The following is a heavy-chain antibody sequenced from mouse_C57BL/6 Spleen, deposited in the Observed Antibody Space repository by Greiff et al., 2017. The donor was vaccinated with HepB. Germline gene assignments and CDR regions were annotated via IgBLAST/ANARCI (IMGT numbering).Heavy chain of an antibody. CDR3: AIARYSKEGYFDV. D-gene: IGHD2-5*01. J-gene: IGHJ1*03. V-gene: IGHV1-74*01. Sequence: VQLQQPGAELVKPGASVKVSCKASGYTFTSYWMHWVKQRPGQGLEWIGRIHPSDSDTNYNQKFKGKATLTVDKSSSTAYMQLSSLTPEDSAVYYCAIARYSKEGYFDVWGTGTTVTVSS. CDR2: IHPSDSDT. CDR1: GYTFTSYW.